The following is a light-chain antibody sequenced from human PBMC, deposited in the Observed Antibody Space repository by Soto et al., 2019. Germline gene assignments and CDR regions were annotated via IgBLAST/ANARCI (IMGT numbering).Light chain of an antibody. CDR3: SSYTSSSTLYV. CDR2: EVG. CDR1: SSDIGAYNY. V-gene: IGLV2-14*01. Sequence: QSVLTQPASVSGSPGQSITISGTGTSSDIGAYNYVSWYQQHPGKAPKLMIYEVGNRPSGLSNRFSGSKSGNTASLTISGLQAEDEADYFCSSYTSSSTLYVFGTGTKLTVL. J-gene: IGLJ1*01.